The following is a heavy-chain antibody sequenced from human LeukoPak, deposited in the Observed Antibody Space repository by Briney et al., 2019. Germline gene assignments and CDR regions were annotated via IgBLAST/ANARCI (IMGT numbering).Heavy chain of an antibody. CDR3: ARDGRWELT. V-gene: IGHV3-30*01. D-gene: IGHD1-26*01. CDR1: GFTFSSYA. CDR2: ISYDGSNK. J-gene: IGHJ5*02. Sequence: GGSLRLSCAASGFTFSSYAMHWVRQAPGKGLEWVAVISYDGSNKYYADSVKGRFTISRDNSKNTLYLQMNSLRAEDTAVYYCARDGRWELTWGQGTLVTVSS.